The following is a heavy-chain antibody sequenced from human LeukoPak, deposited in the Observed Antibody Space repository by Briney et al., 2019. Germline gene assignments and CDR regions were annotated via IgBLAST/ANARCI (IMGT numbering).Heavy chain of an antibody. CDR2: IWYDGSNK. CDR1: GFTFSSYG. D-gene: IGHD3-10*01. J-gene: IGHJ4*02. V-gene: IGHV3-33*01. CDR3: ARAGIGGSGIYYFDY. Sequence: GGSLRLSCAASGFTFSSYGMHWVRQAPGKGLEWVAVIWYDGSNKYYADSVKGRFTISRDNSKNTLYLQMNSLRAEDTAVYYCARAGIGGSGIYYFDYWGQGTLVTVSS.